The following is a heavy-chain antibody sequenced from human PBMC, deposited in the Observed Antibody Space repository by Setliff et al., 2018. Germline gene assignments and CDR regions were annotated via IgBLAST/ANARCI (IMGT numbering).Heavy chain of an antibody. CDR2: IYTSVSGSN. Sequence: SETLSLTCTVSGGSISSASYYWSWIRQPAGKGLEWIGRIYTSVSGSNKYNPSLKSRVTISVDTSKNQFSLMLSSVTAADTAVYYCARLSGFLYMDVWGKGTTVTVS. J-gene: IGHJ6*03. V-gene: IGHV4-61*02. CDR3: ARLSGFLYMDV. D-gene: IGHD3-3*01. CDR1: GGSISSASYY.